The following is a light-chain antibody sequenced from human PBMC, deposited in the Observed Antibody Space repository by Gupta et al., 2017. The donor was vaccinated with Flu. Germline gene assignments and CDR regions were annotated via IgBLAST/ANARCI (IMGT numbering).Light chain of an antibody. CDR2: YKSDSDK. J-gene: IGLJ3*02. V-gene: IGLV5-45*03. Sequence: QAVLTQPSSLSASPGASASLTCTLRSGINVGTYRIYWYQQKPGSPPQYLLRYKSDSDKQQGSGVPSRFSGSKDASANEGILLISGLQSEDEADYYCMIWHSSAWVFGGGTKLT. CDR3: MIWHSSAWV. CDR1: SGINVGTYR.